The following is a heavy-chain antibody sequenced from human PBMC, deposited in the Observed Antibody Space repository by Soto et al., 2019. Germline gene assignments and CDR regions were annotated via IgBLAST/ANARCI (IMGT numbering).Heavy chain of an antibody. CDR3: ARGGQSSSCYDY. J-gene: IGHJ4*02. D-gene: IGHD6-13*01. CDR1: GFTFSSYG. Sequence: QVQLVESGGGVVQPGRSLRLSCAASGFTFSSYGMHWVRHAPGKGLEWVAVIWYDGGNKNPADSVKCRFTVSRDNSKNKLYLQMNSLRAEDAAVYYCARGGQSSSCYDYWGQGTLVTVGS. V-gene: IGHV3-33*01. CDR2: IWYDGGNK.